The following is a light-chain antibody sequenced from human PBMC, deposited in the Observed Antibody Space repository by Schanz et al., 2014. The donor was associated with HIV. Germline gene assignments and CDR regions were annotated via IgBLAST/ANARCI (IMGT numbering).Light chain of an antibody. J-gene: IGKJ1*01. CDR2: RAS. Sequence: DIQMTQSPSTLSASVGDGVSITCRASQSIGAWLAWYQQKPGKAPKLLIYRASSLQSGVPSRFSGSASGTEFTLTISSLQPDDFATYYCQQYSDYSRTFGQGTKVEIK. V-gene: IGKV1-5*03. CDR1: QSIGAW. CDR3: QQYSDYSRT.